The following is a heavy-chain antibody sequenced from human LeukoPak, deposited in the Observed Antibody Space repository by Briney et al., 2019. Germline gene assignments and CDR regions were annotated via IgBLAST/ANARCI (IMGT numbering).Heavy chain of an antibody. CDR1: GYTFTSYD. CDR3: ARVPHYYGSGSPPRFDP. D-gene: IGHD3-10*01. Sequence: ASVKVSCKASGYTFTSYDSNWLRQATGQGPEWMGWMNPNSGATGYAQKFQGRVTITADESTSTAYMELSSLRSEDTAVYYCARVPHYYGSGSPPRFDPWGQGTLVTVSS. CDR2: MNPNSGAT. V-gene: IGHV1-8*01. J-gene: IGHJ5*02.